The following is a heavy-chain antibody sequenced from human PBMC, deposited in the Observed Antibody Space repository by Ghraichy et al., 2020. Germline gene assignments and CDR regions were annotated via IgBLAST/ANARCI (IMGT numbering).Heavy chain of an antibody. Sequence: SETLSLTCTVSGDSFSSGPYSWSWIRQPPGQGLEWIGYMYLSGSTYYNLSLKSRVTISIDRSKHQFSLKMSSVTAADTAVYYCARGGFFSYAFDVWGQGTMVTVPS. CDR1: GDSFSSGPYS. D-gene: IGHD2/OR15-2a*01. V-gene: IGHV4-30-2*01. CDR2: MYLSGST. CDR3: ARGGFFSYAFDV. J-gene: IGHJ3*01.